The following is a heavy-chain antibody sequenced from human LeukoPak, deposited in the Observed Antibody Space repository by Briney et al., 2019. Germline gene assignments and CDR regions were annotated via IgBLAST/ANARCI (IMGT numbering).Heavy chain of an antibody. V-gene: IGHV4-39*01. CDR3: ARHRLSLFDWNYGPLLYYFDY. D-gene: IGHD1-7*01. Sequence: TPSETLSLTCFVSGGSISSSSYYWGWIRQPPGKGLEWIGSIYYSGSTYYNPSLKSRVTISVDTSKNQFSLKLSSVTAADTAVYYCARHRLSLFDWNYGPLLYYFDYWGQGTLVTVSS. CDR1: GGSISSSSYY. J-gene: IGHJ4*02. CDR2: IYYSGST.